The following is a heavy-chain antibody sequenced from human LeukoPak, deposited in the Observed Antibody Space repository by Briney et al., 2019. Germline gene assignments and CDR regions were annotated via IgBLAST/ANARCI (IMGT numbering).Heavy chain of an antibody. CDR3: AREGSPVVPAANLDY. V-gene: IGHV1-69*04. CDR2: IIPILGIA. CDR1: GGTFSSYA. J-gene: IGHJ4*02. Sequence: ASVKVSCKASGGTFSSYAISWVRQAPGQGLEWKGRIIPILGIANYAQKFQGRVTITADKSTSTAYMELSSLRSEDTAVYYCAREGSPVVPAANLDYWGQGTLVTVSS. D-gene: IGHD2-2*01.